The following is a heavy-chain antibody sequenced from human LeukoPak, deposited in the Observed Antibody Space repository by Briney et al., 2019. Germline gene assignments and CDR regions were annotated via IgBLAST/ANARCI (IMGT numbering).Heavy chain of an antibody. Sequence: SETLSLTCTVSGYSISSGYYWGWIRQSPGKGLEWIGSIYNSGSTYYNPTLKSRVTISIDTSKNQFSLKLSSVTAADTAVYYCAREYRSSWYLNWFDPWGQGTLVTVSS. D-gene: IGHD6-13*01. V-gene: IGHV4-38-2*02. J-gene: IGHJ5*02. CDR2: IYNSGST. CDR3: AREYRSSWYLNWFDP. CDR1: GYSISSGYY.